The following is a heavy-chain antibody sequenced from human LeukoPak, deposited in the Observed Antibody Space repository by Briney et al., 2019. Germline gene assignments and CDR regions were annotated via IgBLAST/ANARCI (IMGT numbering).Heavy chain of an antibody. CDR2: INPNSGGT. CDR1: GYTFTGYY. Sequence: ASVKVSCKTSGYTFTGYYMHWVRQAPGQGLEWMGWINPNSGGTNYAQKFQGRVTMTRDTSISTAYMELSRLRSDDTAVYYCARVTDYYYYYYMDVWGKGTTVTVSS. V-gene: IGHV1-2*02. J-gene: IGHJ6*03. D-gene: IGHD3-16*01. CDR3: ARVTDYYYYYYMDV.